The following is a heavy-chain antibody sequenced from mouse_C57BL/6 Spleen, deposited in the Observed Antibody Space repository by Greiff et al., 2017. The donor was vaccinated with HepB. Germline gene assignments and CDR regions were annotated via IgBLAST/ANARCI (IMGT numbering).Heavy chain of an antibody. CDR3: ATPYYYGRGAMDY. Sequence: EVKLVESGGGLVKPGGSLKLSCAASGFTFSDYGMHWVRQAPEKGLEWVAYIRSGSSTIYYADTVKGRFTISRHNAKNTLFLQMTSLRSEDTAMYYCATPYYYGRGAMDYWGQGTSGTVSS. CDR2: IRSGSSTI. CDR1: GFTFSDYG. D-gene: IGHD1-1*01. J-gene: IGHJ4*01. V-gene: IGHV5-17*01.